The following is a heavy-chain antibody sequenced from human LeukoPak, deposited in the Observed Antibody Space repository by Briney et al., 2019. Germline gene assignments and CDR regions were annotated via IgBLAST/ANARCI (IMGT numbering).Heavy chain of an antibody. CDR3: ASLYGSGSYLNY. CDR1: GGTFSSYG. V-gene: IGHV1-18*01. J-gene: IGHJ4*02. Sequence: ASVKVSCKSSGGTFSSYGISWVRQAPGQGLEWMGWISAYNGNTNYAQKLQGRVTMTTDTSTSTAYMELRSLRSDDTAVYYCASLYGSGSYLNYWGQGTLVTVSS. CDR2: ISAYNGNT. D-gene: IGHD3-10*01.